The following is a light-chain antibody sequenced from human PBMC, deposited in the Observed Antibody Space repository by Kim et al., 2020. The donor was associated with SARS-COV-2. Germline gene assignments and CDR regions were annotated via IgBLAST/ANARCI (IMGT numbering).Light chain of an antibody. Sequence: DIQMTQSPSSLSASVGDRVTITCRASQGISNYLAWYQQKPGKVPKLLIYAASTLQSGVPSRFSGSGSGTDFTLTISSLQPEGVAPSYGQEYNSARVTFGTETKVDI. J-gene: IGKJ3*01. CDR3: QEYNSARVT. CDR1: QGISNY. CDR2: AAS. V-gene: IGKV1-27*01.